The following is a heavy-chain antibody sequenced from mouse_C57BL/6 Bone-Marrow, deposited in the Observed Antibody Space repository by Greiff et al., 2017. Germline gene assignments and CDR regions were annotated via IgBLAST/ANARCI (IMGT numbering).Heavy chain of an antibody. CDR2: IYPGDGAT. CDR3: ARVRDYYGSRCAY. V-gene: IGHV1-82*01. CDR1: GYAFSSSW. Sequence: QVHVKQSGPELVKPGASVKISCKASGYAFSSSWMNWVKQRPGKGLEWIGRIYPGDGATNYNGKVKGKATLTADKSSSTAYMQRSSLTSEDSAVYVCARVRDYYGSRCAYWGQGTLVTVSA. D-gene: IGHD1-1*01. J-gene: IGHJ3*01.